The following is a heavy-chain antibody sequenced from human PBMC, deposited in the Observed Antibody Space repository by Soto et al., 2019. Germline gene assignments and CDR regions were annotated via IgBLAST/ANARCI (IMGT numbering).Heavy chain of an antibody. J-gene: IGHJ4*02. CDR1: GYSISSGFY. D-gene: IGHD3-22*01. CDR3: ARGNGYYDTSGDFNS. Sequence: ETLSLTCTVSGYSISSGFYWGWIRQPPGKGLEWIGSGYHRGTSYYNPSLQSRVSISMDTSKNQFSLRLASVTAADTAVYYCARGNGYYDTSGDFNSWGQGALVTAPQ. CDR2: GYHRGTS. V-gene: IGHV4-38-2*02.